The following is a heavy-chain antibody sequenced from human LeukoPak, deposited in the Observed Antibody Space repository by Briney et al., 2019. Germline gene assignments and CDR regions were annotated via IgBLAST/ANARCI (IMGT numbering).Heavy chain of an antibody. CDR1: GYSISSGYY. Sequence: PSETLSLTCTVSGYSISSGYYWGWIRQPPGKGLEWIGSIYHSGSTYYNPSLKSRVTISVDTSKNQFSLKLSSVTAADTAVYYCARSLLYYDILTGYSLLGYFDYWGQGTLVTVSS. V-gene: IGHV4-38-2*02. CDR3: ARSLLYYDILTGYSLLGYFDY. J-gene: IGHJ4*02. D-gene: IGHD3-9*01. CDR2: IYHSGST.